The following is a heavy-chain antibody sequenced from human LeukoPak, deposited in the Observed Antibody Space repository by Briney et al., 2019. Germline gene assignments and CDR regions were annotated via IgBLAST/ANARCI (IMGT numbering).Heavy chain of an antibody. CDR2: ISRGCNTK. J-gene: IGHJ4*02. Sequence: GGSLRLSCAASGFTFSNYEMNWVRQAPGKGLEWVSYISRGCNTKYYSDSVKGRFTVSRDNAKNSLYLQMNSLRAEDTAVYYCARIGTTVTKFDYWGQGTLVTVSS. CDR3: ARIGTTVTKFDY. CDR1: GFTFSNYE. D-gene: IGHD4-17*01. V-gene: IGHV3-48*03.